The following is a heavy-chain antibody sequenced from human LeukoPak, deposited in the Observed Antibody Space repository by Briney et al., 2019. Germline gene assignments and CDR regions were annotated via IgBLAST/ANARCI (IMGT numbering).Heavy chain of an antibody. CDR2: IIPIFGTA. CDR1: GGTFTSYA. V-gene: IGHV1-69*05. Sequence: GASVKVSCKASGGTFTSYAISWVRQAPGQGLEWMGGIIPIFGTANYAQKFQGRVTITTDESTSTAYMELSSLRSEDTAVYYCASKYYYDSSGSFDYWGQGTLVTVSS. CDR3: ASKYYYDSSGSFDY. D-gene: IGHD3-22*01. J-gene: IGHJ4*02.